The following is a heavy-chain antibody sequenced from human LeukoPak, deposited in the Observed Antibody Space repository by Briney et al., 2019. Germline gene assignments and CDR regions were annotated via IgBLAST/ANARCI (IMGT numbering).Heavy chain of an antibody. CDR2: ISSNGGST. Sequence: PGGSLRLSCAASGFTFSSYAMHWVRQAPGKGLEYVSAISSNGGSTYYANSVKGRFTISRDNSKNTLYLQMGSLRAEDMAVYYCARAEMATAGAFDIWGQGTMVTVSS. CDR1: GFTFSSYA. V-gene: IGHV3-64*01. D-gene: IGHD5-24*01. CDR3: ARAEMATAGAFDI. J-gene: IGHJ3*02.